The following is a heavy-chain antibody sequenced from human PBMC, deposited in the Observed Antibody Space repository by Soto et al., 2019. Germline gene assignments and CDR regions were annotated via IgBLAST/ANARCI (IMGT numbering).Heavy chain of an antibody. CDR1: GFRFDIYS. V-gene: IGHV3-48*02. CDR2: ITSDTNTI. CDR3: ARSVEGHFAY. Sequence: GGSLRLSCAASGFRFDIYSMNWIRQAPGKGLEWSAYITSDTNTIKYADSVKGRFTVSRDNAKDSVYLQMNSLRDEDTAVYYCARSVEGHFAYWGQGTVVTVSS. J-gene: IGHJ4*02. D-gene: IGHD6-19*01.